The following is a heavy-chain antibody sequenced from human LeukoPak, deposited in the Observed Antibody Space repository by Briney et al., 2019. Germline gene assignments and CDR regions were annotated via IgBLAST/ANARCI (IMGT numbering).Heavy chain of an antibody. J-gene: IGHJ3*02. CDR2: IIPIFGTA. CDR1: GGTFSSYA. D-gene: IGHD2-21*02. CDR3: ARVEAYCGGDCYSFGAFDI. Sequence: GASVKVSCKASGGTFSSYAISWVRQAPGQGLEWMGGIIPIFGTANYAQKFQGRVTIITDESTSTAYMELSSLRSGDTAVYYCARVEAYCGGDCYSFGAFDIWGQGTMVTVSS. V-gene: IGHV1-69*05.